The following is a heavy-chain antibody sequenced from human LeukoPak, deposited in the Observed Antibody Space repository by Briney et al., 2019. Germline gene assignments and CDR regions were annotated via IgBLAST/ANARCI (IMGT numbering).Heavy chain of an antibody. Sequence: GGSLRLSCAVSGITLSHYGMTWVRQAPGKGLEWVAGISDTGGRTNYADAVKGRFTISRDNPKNTLYLHMKSLSAEDTAVYYCAKSYYDVLTGYSYWHFGIWGRGTLVTVSS. CDR3: AKSYYDVLTGYSYWHFGI. V-gene: IGHV3-23*01. CDR1: GITLSHYG. CDR2: ISDTGGRT. D-gene: IGHD3-9*01. J-gene: IGHJ2*01.